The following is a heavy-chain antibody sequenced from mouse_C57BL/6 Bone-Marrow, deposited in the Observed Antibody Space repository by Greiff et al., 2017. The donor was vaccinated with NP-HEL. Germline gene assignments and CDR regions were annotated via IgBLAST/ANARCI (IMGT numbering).Heavy chain of an antibody. CDR3: ARRGVSFWYFDV. V-gene: IGHV1-22*01. CDR1: GYTFTDYN. J-gene: IGHJ1*03. CDR2: INPNNGGT. Sequence: EVQLQQSGPELVKPGASVKMSCKASGYTFTDYNMHWVKQSHGKSLEWIGYINPNNGGTSYNQKFKGKATLTVNKSSSTAYMELRSLTSEDSAVYYCARRGVSFWYFDVWGTGTTVTVSS.